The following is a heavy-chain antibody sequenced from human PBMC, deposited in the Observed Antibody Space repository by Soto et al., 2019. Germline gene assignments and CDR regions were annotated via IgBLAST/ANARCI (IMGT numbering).Heavy chain of an antibody. CDR2: ISDSGGNT. D-gene: IGHD3-16*01. Sequence: GGSLRLSCAASGFTFSRYALSWVRQAPGKGLEWVTGISDSGGNTFYADSVKGRFTISRDNSKNTLYLQMNSLRADDTAVYYCAKDVTGITRDDYWGQGTLVTVSS. J-gene: IGHJ4*02. CDR1: GFTFSRYA. V-gene: IGHV3-23*01. CDR3: AKDVTGITRDDY.